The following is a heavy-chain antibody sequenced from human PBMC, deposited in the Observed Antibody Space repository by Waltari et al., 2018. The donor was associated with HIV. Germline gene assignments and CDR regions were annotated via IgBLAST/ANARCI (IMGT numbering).Heavy chain of an antibody. CDR2: IKDDGSEK. V-gene: IGHV3-7*01. D-gene: IGHD1-26*01. CDR1: GFTFPHYW. J-gene: IGHJ6*02. CDR3: ARIGTFPHNYAIDF. Sequence: EVQLMESGGGLVQSGGSLRLPCAASGFTFPHYWMSWVRQTPGKGLEWVAYIKDDGSEKYYMGSVKGRFTISRDNAKNSMFLQMNSLRAEDTAVYYCARIGTFPHNYAIDFWGQGTTVTVSS.